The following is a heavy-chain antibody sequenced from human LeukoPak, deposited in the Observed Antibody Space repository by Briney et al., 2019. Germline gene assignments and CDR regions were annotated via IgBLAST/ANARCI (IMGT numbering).Heavy chain of an antibody. J-gene: IGHJ3*02. CDR3: ARDLVTVTKGFDI. Sequence: PSETLSLTCAVSDDSFNSHYWTWIRQPPGKGLEWIGYISYIGSTNYNPSLKSRVTISIDTSRNQFSLRLSSVTAADTAVYYCARDLVTVTKGFDIWGQGTMVSVSS. V-gene: IGHV4-59*11. CDR1: DDSFNSHY. D-gene: IGHD4-17*01. CDR2: ISYIGST.